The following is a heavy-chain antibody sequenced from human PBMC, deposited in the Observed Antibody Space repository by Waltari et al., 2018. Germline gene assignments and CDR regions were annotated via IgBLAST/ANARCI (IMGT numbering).Heavy chain of an antibody. Sequence: QVQLQESGPGLVKPSQTLSLTCTVSGGSISSGSYYWSWIRQPAGKGLEWIGRINTSGSTNYNPSLKGRVTISVDTSKNQFSLKLSSVTAADTAVYYCARDGSIAAAGYIYYYYMDVWGKGTTVTVSS. V-gene: IGHV4-61*02. CDR2: INTSGST. D-gene: IGHD6-13*01. J-gene: IGHJ6*03. CDR3: ARDGSIAAAGYIYYYYMDV. CDR1: GGSISSGSYY.